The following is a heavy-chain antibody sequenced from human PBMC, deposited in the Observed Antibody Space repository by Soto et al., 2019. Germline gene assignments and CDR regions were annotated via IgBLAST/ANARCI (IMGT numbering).Heavy chain of an antibody. CDR3: ARDRAFTCYDY. CDR1: GFIFSTSW. Sequence: LRLSCAASGFIFSTSWMTWVRQAPGKGLEWVAGINEDGSQEYYVDSVKGRFIISRDNARNSLYLQMNSLRAEDTAVYYCARDRAFTCYDYWGQGTVVTVSS. J-gene: IGHJ4*02. V-gene: IGHV3-7*05. CDR2: INEDGSQE. D-gene: IGHD2-15*01.